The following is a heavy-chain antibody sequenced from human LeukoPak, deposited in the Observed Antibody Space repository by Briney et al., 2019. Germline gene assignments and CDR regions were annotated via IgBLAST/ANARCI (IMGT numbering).Heavy chain of an antibody. CDR1: GGTFSSYA. CDR3: ARDPGYSSGFYPGYDY. J-gene: IGHJ4*02. CDR2: IIPIFGTA. Sequence: ASVKDSCKASGGTFSSYAISWVRQAPGQGLEWMGGIIPIFGTANYAQKFQGRVTITADESTSTAYMELSSLRSEDTAVYYCARDPGYSSGFYPGYDYWGQGTLVTVSS. D-gene: IGHD3-22*01. V-gene: IGHV1-69*01.